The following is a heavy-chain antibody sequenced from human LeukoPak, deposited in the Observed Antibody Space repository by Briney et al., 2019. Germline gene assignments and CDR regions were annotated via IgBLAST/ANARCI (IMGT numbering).Heavy chain of an antibody. CDR1: GYSIRSGDY. V-gene: IGHV4-38-2*01. Sequence: SETLSLTCAVSGYSIRSGDYWGWIRQSPGKGVEWIGSIYHSGSTHYNPSLKSRVTISVDTSKNQFSLMLSSVTAADTAVYYCARNRSVTTTPGFDHWGQGTLVTVSS. D-gene: IGHD4-17*01. CDR2: IYHSGST. CDR3: ARNRSVTTTPGFDH. J-gene: IGHJ4*02.